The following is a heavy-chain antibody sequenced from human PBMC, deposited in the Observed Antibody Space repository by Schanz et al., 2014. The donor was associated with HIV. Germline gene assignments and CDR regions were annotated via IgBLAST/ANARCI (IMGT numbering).Heavy chain of an antibody. Sequence: QVQLVESGGGVVQPGRSLRLSCAGSGLTFSSYGMHWVRQAPGKGLEWVAVISYDGSNKNYADSVKGRFTISRDNSKNTLYLQMNSLRAEDTAVYYCARDVSYDSSGYYSDYYYGMDVWGQGTTVTVSS. CDR2: ISYDGSNK. V-gene: IGHV3-30*03. CDR3: ARDVSYDSSGYYSDYYYGMDV. J-gene: IGHJ6*02. D-gene: IGHD3-22*01. CDR1: GLTFSSYG.